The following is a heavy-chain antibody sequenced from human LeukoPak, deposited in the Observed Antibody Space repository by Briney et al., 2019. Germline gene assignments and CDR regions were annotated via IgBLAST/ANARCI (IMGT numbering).Heavy chain of an antibody. V-gene: IGHV1-46*01. D-gene: IGHD3-16*01. J-gene: IGHJ4*02. CDR2: INPSDGTT. CDR1: GYTFTNYF. CDR3: LREEVGGHFDY. Sequence: ASVKVSCKTCGYTFTNYFVHWVRQAPGQGPEWMGLINPSDGTTVYTQSFQGRITMTRDTSTTTVYMELISLRADDTAVYFCLREEVGGHFDYWGQGALVTVSS.